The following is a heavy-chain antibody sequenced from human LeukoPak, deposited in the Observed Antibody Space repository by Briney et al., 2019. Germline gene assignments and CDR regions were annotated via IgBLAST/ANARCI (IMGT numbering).Heavy chain of an antibody. D-gene: IGHD3-10*01. V-gene: IGHV4-38-2*01. J-gene: IGHJ4*02. CDR1: GYSISSGYY. Sequence: SETLSLTCAVSGYSISSGYYWGWIRQPPGKGLEWIGRIYHSGSTYYNPSLKSRVTISVDTSKNQFSLKLSSVTAADTAVYYCITMVRGVTYTFDYWGQGTLVTVSS. CDR3: ITMVRGVTYTFDY. CDR2: IYHSGST.